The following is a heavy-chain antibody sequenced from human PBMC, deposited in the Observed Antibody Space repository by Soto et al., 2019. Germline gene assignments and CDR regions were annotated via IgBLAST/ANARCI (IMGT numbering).Heavy chain of an antibody. CDR3: ARDRLRGYDSSGFYS. V-gene: IGHV4-59*12. CDR1: GGSISSYY. J-gene: IGHJ4*02. Sequence: PSETLSLTCTVSGGSISSYYWSWIRQPPGKGLEWIGYIYYSGSTNYNPSLKSRVTISVDTSKNQFSLKLSSVTAADTAIYYCARDRLRGYDSSGFYSWGQGTMVTVSS. CDR2: IYYSGST. D-gene: IGHD3-22*01.